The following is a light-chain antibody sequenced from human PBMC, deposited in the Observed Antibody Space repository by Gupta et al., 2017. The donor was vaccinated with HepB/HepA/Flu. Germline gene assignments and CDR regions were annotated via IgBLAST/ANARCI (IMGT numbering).Light chain of an antibody. CDR2: WAS. CDR3: QQYYSRPLT. V-gene: IGKV4-1*01. J-gene: IGKJ4*01. CDR1: QSVLYSSNNKNY. Sequence: DIVMTQSPDSLAVSLGERATINCKSSQSVLYSSNNKNYLAWYQQKPGQPPKLLIYWASTREFGVPDRFSGSGSSTDFTLTISSLQAEDVALYYCQQYYSRPLTFGGGTNVEIK.